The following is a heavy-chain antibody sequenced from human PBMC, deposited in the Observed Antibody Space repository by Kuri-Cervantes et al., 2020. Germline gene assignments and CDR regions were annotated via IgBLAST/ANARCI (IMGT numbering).Heavy chain of an antibody. CDR1: GFIFSSYE. Sequence: GESLKISCAASGFIFSSYEMNWVRQAPGKGLEWVSYISSSGSTIYYADSVKGRFTISRDNAKNSLYLQMNSLRAEDTAVYYCARGGILGYCSGGSCYSPDYWGQGTLVTVSS. V-gene: IGHV3-48*03. CDR2: ISSSGSTI. D-gene: IGHD2-15*01. CDR3: ARGGILGYCSGGSCYSPDY. J-gene: IGHJ4*02.